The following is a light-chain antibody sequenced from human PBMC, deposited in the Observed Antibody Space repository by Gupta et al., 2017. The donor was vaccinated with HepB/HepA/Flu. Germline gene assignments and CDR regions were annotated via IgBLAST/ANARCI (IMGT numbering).Light chain of an antibody. J-gene: IGLJ1*01. Sequence: QSALTQPASLSRSPGQSLSISCAPTSSDVGGYNYVSWYQQHPGKAPKLMIYDVSNRPSGVSNRFSGSKSGNTASLTISGLQAEDEADYYCSSYTSSSTLVFGTGTKVTVL. V-gene: IGLV2-14*03. CDR3: SSYTSSSTLV. CDR1: SSDVGGYNY. CDR2: DVS.